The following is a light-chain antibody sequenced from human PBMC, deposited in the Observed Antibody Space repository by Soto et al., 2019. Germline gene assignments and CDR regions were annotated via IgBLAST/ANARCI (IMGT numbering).Light chain of an antibody. CDR2: GAS. CDR3: QQYNKWPPNT. V-gene: IGKV3-15*01. CDR1: QSVSSN. Sequence: EIVMTQSPATLSVSPGERVTLSCRASQSVSSNLAWYQQKPGQAPRLLIYGASTRATGIPARLGGSGSGTEDTLTISSLQSEDFAVYYCQQYNKWPPNTFGQGTKVEIK. J-gene: IGKJ1*01.